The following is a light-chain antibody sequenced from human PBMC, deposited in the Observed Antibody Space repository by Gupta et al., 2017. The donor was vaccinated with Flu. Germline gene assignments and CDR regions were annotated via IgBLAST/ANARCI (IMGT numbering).Light chain of an antibody. CDR3: AAWSDSLNGYV. CDR1: SSNIGSNT. V-gene: IGLV1-44*01. J-gene: IGLJ1*01. CDR2: FNN. Sequence: QSVLTQPPSASGTPGQRVTIYCSGSSSNIGSNTVNWYQQLPGTAPKLLIYFNNQRPSGVPDRFSGSKSGTSASLAISGLQSEDEADYYCAAWSDSLNGYVFGTGTKVTVL.